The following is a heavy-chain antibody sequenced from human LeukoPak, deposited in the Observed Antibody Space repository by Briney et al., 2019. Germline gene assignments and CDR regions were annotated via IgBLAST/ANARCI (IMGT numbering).Heavy chain of an antibody. D-gene: IGHD3-22*01. V-gene: IGHV3-73*01. CDR1: RFTFSGSA. J-gene: IGHJ4*02. Sequence: GGSLKLSCAASRFTFSGSAMHWVRQASGKGLEWVGRIRSKTNSYATAYAASVKGRFTISRDDSKNTAYLQMNSLKTEDTAVYYCTRYYYDGSGYYYLFDYWGQGTLATVSS. CDR2: IRSKTNSYAT. CDR3: TRYYYDGSGYYYLFDY.